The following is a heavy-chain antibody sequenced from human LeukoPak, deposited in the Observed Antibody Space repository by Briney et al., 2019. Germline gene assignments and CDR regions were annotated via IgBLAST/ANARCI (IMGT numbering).Heavy chain of an antibody. CDR3: ARRRWLQSLDY. CDR1: GFTFSSYS. V-gene: IGHV3-48*01. CDR2: ISSSSSTI. D-gene: IGHD5-24*01. Sequence: GGSLRLSCAASGFTFSSYSMNWVRQAPGKGLEWVSYISSSSSTIYYADSVKGRFTISRDNAKNSLYLQMNSLRAEDTAVYYCARRRWLQSLDYWGQGILVTVSS. J-gene: IGHJ4*02.